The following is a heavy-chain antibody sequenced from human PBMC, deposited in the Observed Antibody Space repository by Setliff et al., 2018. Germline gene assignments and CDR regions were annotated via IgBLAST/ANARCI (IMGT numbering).Heavy chain of an antibody. CDR3: VRQDILTGYYAFDY. CDR1: GFRFTNFG. V-gene: IGHV1-18*01. Sequence: ASVKVSCKTSGFRFTNFGFSWVRQAPGQGLEWMGRVFTATDDTQFRTEFQGRVSVTRDTSMSTTYMELSGLRSDDTAVYNCVRQDILTGYYAFDYWGQGTLVTVSS. CDR2: VFTATDDT. D-gene: IGHD3-9*01. J-gene: IGHJ4*02.